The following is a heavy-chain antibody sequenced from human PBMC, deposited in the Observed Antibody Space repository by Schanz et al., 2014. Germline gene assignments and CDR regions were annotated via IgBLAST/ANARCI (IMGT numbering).Heavy chain of an antibody. CDR2: SSRSSSYI. CDR1: GFTFSSYS. Sequence: EVQLVESGGCLVKPGGSLRLSCAASGFTFSSYSMNWVRQAPGKGLEWVSSSSRSSSYIYYADSVKGRFTISRDNAKNSLYLQMNSLRAEDTAVYYCAREAGWGIAAAGPKRYYDGMDVWGQGTTVTVSS. CDR3: AREAGWGIAAAGPKRYYDGMDV. V-gene: IGHV3-21*01. J-gene: IGHJ6*02. D-gene: IGHD6-13*01.